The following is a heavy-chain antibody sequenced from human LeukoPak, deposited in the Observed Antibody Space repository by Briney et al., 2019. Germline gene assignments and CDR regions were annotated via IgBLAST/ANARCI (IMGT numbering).Heavy chain of an antibody. CDR3: ARDGSVYTGSPELGYYNYYMDV. V-gene: IGHV1-46*01. CDR2: INPSGGST. J-gene: IGHJ6*03. D-gene: IGHD6-6*01. Sequence: ASVKVSCKASGYTFTNYYIHWVRQAPGQGLEWMGIINPSGGSTGYAQKFQGRVTMTRDTSTSTVNMDLSSLRSEDTAVYYCARDGSVYTGSPELGYYNYYMDVWGKGTTVTVSS. CDR1: GYTFTNYY.